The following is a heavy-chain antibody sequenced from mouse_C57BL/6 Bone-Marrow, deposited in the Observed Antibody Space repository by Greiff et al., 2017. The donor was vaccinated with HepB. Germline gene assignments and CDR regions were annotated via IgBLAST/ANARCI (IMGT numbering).Heavy chain of an antibody. CDR1: GFTFSDYG. V-gene: IGHV5-15*01. CDR2: ISNLAYSI. Sequence: DVMLVESGGGLVQPGGSLKLSCAASGFTFSDYGMAWVRQAPRKGPEWVAFISNLAYSIYYADTVTGRFTISRENAKNTLYLEMSSLRSEDTAMYYCARHRGRGAMDYWGQGTSVTVSS. CDR3: ARHRGRGAMDY. J-gene: IGHJ4*01. D-gene: IGHD3-1*01.